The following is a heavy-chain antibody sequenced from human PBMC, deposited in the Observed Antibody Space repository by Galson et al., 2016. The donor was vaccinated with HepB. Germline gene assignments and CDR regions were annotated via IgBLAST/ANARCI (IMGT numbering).Heavy chain of an antibody. CDR2: IYYNEST. J-gene: IGHJ3*02. V-gene: IGHV4-59*12. CDR1: GGSISRYY. D-gene: IGHD3-16*01. CDR3: AREKRLRLGELDAFDI. Sequence: SETLSLTCSVSGGSISRYYWSWIRQPPGKLLEWIGSIYYNESTNHNPSLKSRVTISIDTSKNLFSLKLSSVTAADTAMYFCAREKRLRLGELDAFDIWGQGTMVTVSS.